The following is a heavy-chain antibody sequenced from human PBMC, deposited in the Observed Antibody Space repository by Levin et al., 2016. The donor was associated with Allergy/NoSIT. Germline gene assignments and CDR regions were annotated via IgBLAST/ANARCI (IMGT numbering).Heavy chain of an antibody. J-gene: IGHJ4*02. CDR2: ISYDGSNK. D-gene: IGHD3-22*01. CDR1: GFTFSSYG. Sequence: GESLKISCAASGFTFSSYGMHWVRQAPGKGLEWVAVISYDGSNKYYADSVKGRFTISRDNSKNTLYLQMNSLRAEDTAVYYCAKCEGGSMRYDSSGYYSLDYWGQGTLVTVSS. V-gene: IGHV3-30*18. CDR3: AKCEGGSMRYDSSGYYSLDY.